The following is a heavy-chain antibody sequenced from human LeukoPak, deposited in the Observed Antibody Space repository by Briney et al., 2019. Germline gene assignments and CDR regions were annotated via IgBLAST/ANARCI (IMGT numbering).Heavy chain of an antibody. CDR1: GGSISSYY. CDR2: IHYSGST. D-gene: IGHD3-10*01. CDR3: ARRSSMVRGVMVDYFDY. V-gene: IGHV4-59*01. Sequence: SETLSLTCTVSGGSISSYYWSWIRQPPGKGLEWIGYIHYSGSTNYNPSLKSRVTISVDTSKNQFSLKLSSVTAADTAVYYCARRSSMVRGVMVDYFDYWGQGTLVTVSS. J-gene: IGHJ4*02.